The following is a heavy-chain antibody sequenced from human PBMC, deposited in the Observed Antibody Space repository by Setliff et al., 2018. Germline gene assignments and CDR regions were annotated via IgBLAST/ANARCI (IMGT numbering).Heavy chain of an antibody. D-gene: IGHD2-15*01. J-gene: IGHJ4*02. CDR2: IYYSGST. V-gene: IGHV4-39*01. Sequence: SETLSLTCTVSGGSISSSSYYWGWIRQPPGKGLEWIGSIYYSGSTYYNPSLKSRVTISVDTSKNQFSLKLVSMTAADTAVYYCARRHCSGGSCYSLNYFDYWGQGTLVTVSS. CDR1: GGSISSSSYY. CDR3: ARRHCSGGSCYSLNYFDY.